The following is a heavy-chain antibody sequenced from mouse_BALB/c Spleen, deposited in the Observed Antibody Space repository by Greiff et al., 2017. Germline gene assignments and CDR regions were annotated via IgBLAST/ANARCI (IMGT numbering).Heavy chain of an antibody. D-gene: IGHD1-1*01. CDR3: ARDSSYGSSSFDY. CDR1: GFSLTGYG. CDR2: IWGDGST. V-gene: IGHV2-6-7*01. Sequence: VQLQQSGPGLVAPSQSLSITCTVSGFSLTGYGVNWVRQPPGKGLEWLGMIWGDGSTDYNSALKSRLSISKDNSKSQVFLKMNSLQTDDTARYYCARDSSYGSSSFDYWGQGTTLTVSS. J-gene: IGHJ2*01.